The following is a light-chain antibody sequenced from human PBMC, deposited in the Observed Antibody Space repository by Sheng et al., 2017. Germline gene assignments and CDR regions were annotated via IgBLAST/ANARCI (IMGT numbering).Light chain of an antibody. V-gene: IGLV1-51*01. Sequence: QSVLTQPPSVSAAPGQKVTISCSGRSSNIGNNHVSWYQQFPGTAPKLLIYDTNKRPSGIPDRFSGSKSGTSATLGITGLQTGDEADYYCATWDSSLIPKWVFGGGTKLTVL. CDR2: DTN. CDR3: ATWDSSLIPKWV. CDR1: SSNIGNNH. J-gene: IGLJ3*02.